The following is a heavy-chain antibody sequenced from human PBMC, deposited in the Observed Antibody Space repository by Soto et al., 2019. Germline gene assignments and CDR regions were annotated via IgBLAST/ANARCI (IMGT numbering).Heavy chain of an antibody. J-gene: IGHJ3*02. CDR2: IFSNDEK. CDR1: GFSLSNARMG. D-gene: IGHD3-9*01. Sequence: SGPTLVNPTETLTLTCTVSGFSLSNARMGVSWIRQPPGKALEWLAHIFSNDEKSYRTSLKSRLTISKDTSKSQVVLTMTNMDSVDTATYYCARTKYYDILTGYYTAAAFDIWGQGTMVTVS. V-gene: IGHV2-26*01. CDR3: ARTKYYDILTGYYTAAAFDI.